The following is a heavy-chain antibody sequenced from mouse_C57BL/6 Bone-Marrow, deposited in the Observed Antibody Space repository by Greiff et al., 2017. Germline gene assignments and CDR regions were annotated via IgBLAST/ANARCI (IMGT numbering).Heavy chain of an antibody. J-gene: IGHJ4*01. D-gene: IGHD1-1*01. CDR3: ARGITTVVAHYYAMDY. CDR2: IYPGSGST. CDR1: GYTFTSYW. V-gene: IGHV1-55*01. Sequence: QVQLKEPGAELVKPGASVKMSCKASGYTFTSYWITWVKQRPGQGLEWIGDIYPGSGSTNYNEKFKSKATLTVDTSSSTAYMQLSSLTSEDSAVYYCARGITTVVAHYYAMDYWGQGTSVTVSS.